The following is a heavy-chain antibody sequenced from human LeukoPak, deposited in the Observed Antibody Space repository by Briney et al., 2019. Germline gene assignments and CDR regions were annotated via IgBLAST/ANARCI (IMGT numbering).Heavy chain of an antibody. Sequence: SETLSLTCTVSGGSFSTYQGTWLRQTAGRGLEWIGRIHTRGTLNYNPSIQSRVTMSLDTAKHQFSLKLSSVTAADTAVYYCARESTTVGAIGAFDIWGQGTMVAVSS. J-gene: IGHJ3*02. CDR3: ARESTTVGAIGAFDI. CDR2: IHTRGTL. D-gene: IGHD1-26*01. V-gene: IGHV4-4*07. CDR1: GGSFSTYQ.